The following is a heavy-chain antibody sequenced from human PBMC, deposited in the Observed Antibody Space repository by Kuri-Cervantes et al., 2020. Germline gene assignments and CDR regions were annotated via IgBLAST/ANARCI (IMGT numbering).Heavy chain of an antibody. D-gene: IGHD3-16*02. J-gene: IGHJ6*03. CDR3: ARGNSYYDYVWGSYRPDYYYYYYMDV. V-gene: IGHV3-23*01. CDR2: ISGSGGST. CDR1: GFTFSSYA. Sequence: GESLKISCAASGFTFSSYAMSWVRQAPGKGLEWVSAISGSGGSTYYADSVKGRFTISRDNAKNSLYLQMNSLRAEDTAVYYCARGNSYYDYVWGSYRPDYYYYYYMDVWGKGTTVTISS.